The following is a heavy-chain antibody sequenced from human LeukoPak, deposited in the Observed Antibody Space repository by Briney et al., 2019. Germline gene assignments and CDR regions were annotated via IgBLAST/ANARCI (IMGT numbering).Heavy chain of an antibody. V-gene: IGHV1-24*01. CDR3: VTDRYNSGWYAGDY. J-gene: IGHJ4*02. CDR2: FNPEDGET. D-gene: IGHD6-19*01. CDR1: GYTLTELS. Sequence: GASVKVSCKVSGYTLTELSMHWVRQAPGKGLEWMGGFNPEDGETIYAQKFQGRVTMTEDTSTDTAYMELSSLRSEDTAVYYCVTDRYNSGWYAGDYWGQGTLVTVSS.